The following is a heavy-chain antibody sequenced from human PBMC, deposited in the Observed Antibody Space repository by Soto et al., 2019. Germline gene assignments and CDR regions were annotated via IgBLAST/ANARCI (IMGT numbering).Heavy chain of an antibody. CDR1: GGTFSSYT. CDR3: ARGAYCSSTSCYGGENWFDP. V-gene: IGHV1-69*02. J-gene: IGHJ5*02. Sequence: QVQLVQSGAEVKKPGSSVKVSCKASGGTFSSYTISWVRQAPGQGLEWMGRIIPILGIANYAQKFQGRVTITADKATSTAYMELSSLRSEDTPVYYCARGAYCSSTSCYGGENWFDPWGQGTLVTVSS. CDR2: IIPILGIA. D-gene: IGHD2-2*01.